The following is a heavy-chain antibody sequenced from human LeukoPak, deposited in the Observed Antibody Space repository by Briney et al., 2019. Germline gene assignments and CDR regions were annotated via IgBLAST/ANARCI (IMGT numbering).Heavy chain of an antibody. J-gene: IGHJ5*02. D-gene: IGHD4-17*01. CDR2: ISSSSSYI. V-gene: IGHV3-21*01. Sequence: PGGSLRLSCAASGFTFSSYSMNWVRQAPGKGLEWVSSISSSSSYIYYADSVKGRFTISRDNAKNSLYLQMNSLRAEDTAVYYCARSYYGDYPPGGTIDPWGQGTLVTVSS. CDR3: ARSYYGDYPPGGTIDP. CDR1: GFTFSSYS.